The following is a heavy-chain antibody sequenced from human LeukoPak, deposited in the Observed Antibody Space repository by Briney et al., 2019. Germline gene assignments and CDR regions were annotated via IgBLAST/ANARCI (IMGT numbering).Heavy chain of an antibody. Sequence: GGSLRLSRAASGFTFSSYAMSWVRQAPGKGLEWVSLISGSGGSTYYVDSVKGRFTISRDNSKNTLYLQINSLRAEDTAVYYCAKTMVTRDYDAFDIWGQGTMVTVSS. V-gene: IGHV3-23*01. CDR1: GFTFSSYA. D-gene: IGHD5-24*01. J-gene: IGHJ3*02. CDR3: AKTMVTRDYDAFDI. CDR2: ISGSGGST.